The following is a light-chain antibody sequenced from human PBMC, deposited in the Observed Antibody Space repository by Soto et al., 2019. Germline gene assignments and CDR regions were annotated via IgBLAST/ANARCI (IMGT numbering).Light chain of an antibody. J-gene: IGKJ4*01. CDR1: QDISRY. V-gene: IGKV1-33*01. CDR3: QQYDNLPLT. Sequence: QMTQSPASLSASVGDRVTITCQASQDISRYLNWYQHKPGKAPKLLIYDASNLETRVPSRFSGSGSGTDFTFTISSLQPEDFATYYCQQYDNLPLTFGGGTKVDIK. CDR2: DAS.